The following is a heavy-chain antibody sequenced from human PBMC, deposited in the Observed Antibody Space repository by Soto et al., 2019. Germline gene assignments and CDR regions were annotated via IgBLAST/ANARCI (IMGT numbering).Heavy chain of an antibody. J-gene: IGHJ4*02. CDR1: GFTLSNYE. CDR3: TRSSFSPFDS. Sequence: EVQLLESGGGLVQPGGSLRLSCAASGFTLSNYEVNWVRQGPGKGLEWISYITTSGDVMYYAGSVRGRFTIYRDNAKNSVFLQMNSLRVDDTGIYYCTRSSFSPFDSWGQGTLVTVPS. CDR2: ITTSGDVM. D-gene: IGHD3-16*01. V-gene: IGHV3-48*03.